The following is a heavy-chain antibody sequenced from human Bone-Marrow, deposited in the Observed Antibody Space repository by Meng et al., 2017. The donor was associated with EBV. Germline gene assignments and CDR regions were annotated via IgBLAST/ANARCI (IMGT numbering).Heavy chain of an antibody. CDR2: FYSVTTT. V-gene: IGHV4-39*07. D-gene: IGHD4-17*01. J-gene: IGHJ4*02. CDR1: GACITTPNYY. Sequence: LQLQESGPGLVKPSETLSLICTCSGACITTPNYYWGWICQPPGKGLEWIGTFYSVTTTFYNPSLRSRLAISVDTSKNQFSLRLTSLTAADTAVYYCVRGYDYGDYVDYWGQGTLVTVSS. CDR3: VRGYDYGDYVDY.